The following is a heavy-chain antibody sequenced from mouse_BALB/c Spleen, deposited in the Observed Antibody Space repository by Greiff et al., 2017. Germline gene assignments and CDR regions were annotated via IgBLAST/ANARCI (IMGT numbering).Heavy chain of an antibody. D-gene: IGHD2-2*01. CDR1: GFTFSSYG. CDR2: INSNGGST. Sequence: EVKVVESGGGLVQPGGSLKLSCAASGFTFSSYGMSWVRQTPDKRLELVATINSNGGSTYYPDSVKGRFTISRDNAKNTLYLQMSSLKSEDTAMYYCARGLWGYDGYFDVWGAGTTVTVSS. CDR3: ARGLWGYDGYFDV. J-gene: IGHJ1*01. V-gene: IGHV5-6-3*01.